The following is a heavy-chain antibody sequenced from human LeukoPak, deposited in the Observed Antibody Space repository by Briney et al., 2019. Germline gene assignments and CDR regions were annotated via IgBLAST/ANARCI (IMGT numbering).Heavy chain of an antibody. CDR2: IYYSGST. Sequence: SQTLSLTCTVSGGAISSGDYYWSWIRQPPGKGLEWIGYIYYSGSTYYNPSLKSRVTISVDTSKNQFSLKLSSVTAADTAVYYCARVRGSYWDEYFQHWGQGTLVTVSS. CDR3: ARVRGSYWDEYFQH. J-gene: IGHJ1*01. CDR1: GGAISSGDYY. D-gene: IGHD1-26*01. V-gene: IGHV4-30-4*08.